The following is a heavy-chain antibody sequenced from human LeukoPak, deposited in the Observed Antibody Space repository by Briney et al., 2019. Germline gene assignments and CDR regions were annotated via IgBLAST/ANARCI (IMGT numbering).Heavy chain of an antibody. J-gene: IGHJ4*02. CDR3: AGDARVVVISY. D-gene: IGHD3-22*01. CDR2: ISSSSSYI. CDR1: GFTFSSYS. Sequence: PGGSLRLSCAAAGFTFSSYSMNWVRQAPGKGLEWVSSISSSSSYIYYADSVKGRFTISRDNAKNSLYLQVNSLRAEDTAVYYCAGDARVVVISYWGQGTLVTVSS. V-gene: IGHV3-21*01.